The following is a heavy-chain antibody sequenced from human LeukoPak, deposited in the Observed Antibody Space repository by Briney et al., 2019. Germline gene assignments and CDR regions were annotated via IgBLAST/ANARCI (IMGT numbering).Heavy chain of an antibody. CDR3: ARDRALYYSDSSAYYPDAFDV. CDR2: ISSSSSYT. V-gene: IGHV3-11*05. Sequence: KPGGSLRLSCAASGFTFSDYYMNWIRQAPGKGLEWVSYISSSSSYTNYADSVKGRFTISRDNAKNSLYLQMNSLRAEDTAVYYCARDRALYYSDSSAYYPDAFDVWGQGTMVTVSS. CDR1: GFTFSDYY. J-gene: IGHJ3*01. D-gene: IGHD3-22*01.